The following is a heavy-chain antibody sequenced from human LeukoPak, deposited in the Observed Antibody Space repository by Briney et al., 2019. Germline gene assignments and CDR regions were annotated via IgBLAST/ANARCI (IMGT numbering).Heavy chain of an antibody. V-gene: IGHV4-39*01. D-gene: IGHD6-13*01. CDR2: IYYSGGT. CDR3: VRQGRVPSAGFDY. Sequence: SETLSLTCSVSGGSVSRSGYYWGWIRQPPGKGLEWIGSIYYSGGTYYNPSLRSRVTISVDTSKNQFSLRVTSVTAADTAVYYCVRQGRVPSAGFDYWGQGILVTVSS. CDR1: GGSVSRSGYY. J-gene: IGHJ4*02.